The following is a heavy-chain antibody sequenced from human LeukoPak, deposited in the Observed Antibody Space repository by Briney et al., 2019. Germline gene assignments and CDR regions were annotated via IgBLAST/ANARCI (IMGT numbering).Heavy chain of an antibody. Sequence: SETLSLTCTVSGGSISSYYWSWIRQPPGKGLEWIGYIYYSGSTNYNPSLKSRVTISVDTSENQFSLKLSSVTAADTAVYYCARAMTKAYYYGMDVWGQGTTVTVSS. J-gene: IGHJ6*02. CDR1: GGSISSYY. D-gene: IGHD3-22*01. CDR2: IYYSGST. V-gene: IGHV4-59*01. CDR3: ARAMTKAYYYGMDV.